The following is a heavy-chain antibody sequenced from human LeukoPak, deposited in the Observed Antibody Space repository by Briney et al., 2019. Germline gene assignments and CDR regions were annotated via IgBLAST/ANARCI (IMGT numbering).Heavy chain of an antibody. J-gene: IGHJ6*03. CDR1: GGSFSGDY. CDR3: ARAYGARYYYYYMDV. D-gene: IGHD4-17*01. Sequence: SETLSLTCGVYGGSFSGDYWSWIRQPPGKGLEWIGYIYYSGSTNYNPSLKSRVTISVDTSKNQLSLKLSSVTAADTAVYYCARAYGARYYYYYMDVWGKGTTVTVSS. CDR2: IYYSGST. V-gene: IGHV4-59*01.